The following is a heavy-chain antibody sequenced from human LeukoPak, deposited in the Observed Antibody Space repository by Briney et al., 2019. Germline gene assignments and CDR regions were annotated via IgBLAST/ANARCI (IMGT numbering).Heavy chain of an antibody. V-gene: IGHV3-30*04. J-gene: IGHJ3*02. Sequence: GGSLRLSCAASGFTFSSYAMHWVRQAPGKGLEWVAVISYDGSNKYYADSVKGRFTISRDNSKNTLYLQMNSLRAEDTAVYYCARDHYGGTFGAFDIWGQGTMVTVSS. D-gene: IGHD4-23*01. CDR2: ISYDGSNK. CDR3: ARDHYGGTFGAFDI. CDR1: GFTFSSYA.